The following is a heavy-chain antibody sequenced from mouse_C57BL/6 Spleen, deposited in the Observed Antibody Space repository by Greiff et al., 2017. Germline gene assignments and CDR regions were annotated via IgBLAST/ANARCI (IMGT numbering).Heavy chain of an antibody. D-gene: IGHD2-5*01. CDR2: INPTNGGT. V-gene: IGHV1-26*01. J-gene: IGHJ2*01. CDR3: ARNGAYYSNGY. CDR1: GYTFTDYY. Sequence: VQLQQPGPELVKPGASVKISCKASGYTFTDYYMHWVKQSHGKSLEWIGDINPTNGGTSYNQKFKGKATLTVDKSSSTAYMGLRSLTSEDSAGEDCARNGAYYSNGYWGQGTTLTGSS.